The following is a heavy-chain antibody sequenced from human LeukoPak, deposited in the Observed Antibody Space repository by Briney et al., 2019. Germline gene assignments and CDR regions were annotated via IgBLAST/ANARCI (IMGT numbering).Heavy chain of an antibody. J-gene: IGHJ4*02. V-gene: IGHV3-30*03. Sequence: GRSLRLSCAASGFSFSKYGMHWVRQAPGKGLEWVAVISYDGSNKYYEDSMKGRFTISRDNSKNTLYLQMNSLRGEDTGVYYCVTFYGDASDYWGQGTLVTVSS. CDR1: GFSFSKYG. CDR3: VTFYGDASDY. D-gene: IGHD4-17*01. CDR2: ISYDGSNK.